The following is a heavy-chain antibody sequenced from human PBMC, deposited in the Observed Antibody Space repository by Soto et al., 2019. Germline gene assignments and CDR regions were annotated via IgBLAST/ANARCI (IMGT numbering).Heavy chain of an antibody. D-gene: IGHD3-22*01. V-gene: IGHV4-30-2*01. CDR1: GGSISSGGYS. CDR2: IYHGST. J-gene: IGHJ3*02. CDR3: ASSGSRGIGAFDI. Sequence: QLQLQESGSGLVKASQTLSLTCAVSGGSISSGGYSWSWIRQPPGKGLEWIGYIYHGSTYYNPSPNXRLXISIDRSKNQFSLKLSSVTAADTAVYYCASSGSRGIGAFDIWGQGTMVTVSS.